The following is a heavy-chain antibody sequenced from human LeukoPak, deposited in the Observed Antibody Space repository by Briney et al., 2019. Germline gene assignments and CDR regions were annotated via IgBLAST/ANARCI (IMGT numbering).Heavy chain of an antibody. D-gene: IGHD2-21*01. CDR3: ARGAQHFLAYCGGGDDLDY. Sequence: ASVKVSCTASGYTFTSYGISWVRQAPGQGLEWVGWINADNGNTNYAQNLQGRVTMTRDKAKSTVYLELNSLRSEDTAVYYCARGAQHFLAYCGGGDDLDYWGQGTLVTVSS. J-gene: IGHJ4*02. V-gene: IGHV1-18*01. CDR2: INADNGNT. CDR1: GYTFTSYG.